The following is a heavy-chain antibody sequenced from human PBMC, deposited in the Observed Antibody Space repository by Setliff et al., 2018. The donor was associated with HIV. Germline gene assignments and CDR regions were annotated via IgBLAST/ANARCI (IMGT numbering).Heavy chain of an antibody. CDR2: IIPIFGTT. D-gene: IGHD6-19*01. V-gene: IGHV1-69*13. CDR1: GGTFSSYA. CDR3: ARGPSIAVAGAAV. J-gene: IGHJ6*02. Sequence: SVKVSCKASGGTFSSYAISWVRQAPGQGLEWMGGIIPIFGTTNYAQKSQGRVTITADEWTSTAYMEVRSLRSEDTAVYYCARGPSIAVAGAAVWGQGTTVTVSS.